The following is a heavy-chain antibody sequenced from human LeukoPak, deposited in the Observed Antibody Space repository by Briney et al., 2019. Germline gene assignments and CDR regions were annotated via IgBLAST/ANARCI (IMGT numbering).Heavy chain of an antibody. CDR3: ARARGERWLHQFDC. CDR1: GGSFSGYY. J-gene: IGHJ4*02. CDR2: INHSGST. Sequence: SETLSLTCAVYGGSFSGYYWSWIRQPPGKGLEWIGEINHSGSTNYNPSLKSRVTISVDTSKNQFSLKLSSVTAADTAVYYCARARGERWLHQFDCWGQGTLVTVSS. D-gene: IGHD5-24*01. V-gene: IGHV4-34*01.